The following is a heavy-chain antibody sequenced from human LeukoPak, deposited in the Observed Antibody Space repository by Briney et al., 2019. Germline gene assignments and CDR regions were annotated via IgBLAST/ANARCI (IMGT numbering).Heavy chain of an antibody. Sequence: SVKVSCKASGGTFSSYAISWVRQAPGQGLEWMGGIIPIFGTANYAQKFQGRVTITADESTSTAYMELSSLRSEDTAVYYSAGIVVVVAAVDYGMDVWGQGTTVTVSS. CDR2: IIPIFGTA. CDR1: GGTFSSYA. J-gene: IGHJ6*02. D-gene: IGHD2-15*01. V-gene: IGHV1-69*13. CDR3: AGIVVVVAAVDYGMDV.